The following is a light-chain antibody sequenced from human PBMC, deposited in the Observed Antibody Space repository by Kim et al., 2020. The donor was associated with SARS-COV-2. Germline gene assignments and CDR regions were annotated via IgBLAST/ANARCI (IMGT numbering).Light chain of an antibody. CDR1: QDISNF. Sequence: ASVGDRVTITCRANQDISNFLVWFQQKPGKDPKSLIYAASSLRTGISSNFSGSGSGTDFTLTISSLQPEDFATYYCQQYLSYPLTFGQGTKVDIK. V-gene: IGKV1-16*02. CDR3: QQYLSYPLT. J-gene: IGKJ1*01. CDR2: AAS.